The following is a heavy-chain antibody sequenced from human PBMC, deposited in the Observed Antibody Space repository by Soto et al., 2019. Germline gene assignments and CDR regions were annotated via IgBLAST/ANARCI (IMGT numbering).Heavy chain of an antibody. J-gene: IGHJ4*02. D-gene: IGHD6-13*01. Sequence: PGGSLRPSCAASGFTFSSYAMSWVRQAPEKGLEWVSAISGSGGSTYYADSVKGRFTISRDNSKNTLYLQMNSLRAEDTAVYYCAKGCMAAAWNLVDYWGQGTLVTVSS. V-gene: IGHV3-23*01. CDR2: ISGSGGST. CDR1: GFTFSSYA. CDR3: AKGCMAAAWNLVDY.